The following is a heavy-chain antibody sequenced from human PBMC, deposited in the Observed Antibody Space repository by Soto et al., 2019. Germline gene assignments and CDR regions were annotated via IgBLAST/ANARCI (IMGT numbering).Heavy chain of an antibody. CDR3: ARDKYCSGGSCRKNWFDP. CDR2: IYDDGSA. D-gene: IGHD2-15*01. Sequence: PSETLSLTCTVSGGSISSSYWSWIRQPPGKGLEWLAYIYDDGSANYNPSLKSRATISLDMSKNQFSLKLTSVTAADTAVYYCARDKYCSGGSCRKNWFDPWGQGTLVTVLL. CDR1: GGSISSSY. J-gene: IGHJ5*02. V-gene: IGHV4-59*01.